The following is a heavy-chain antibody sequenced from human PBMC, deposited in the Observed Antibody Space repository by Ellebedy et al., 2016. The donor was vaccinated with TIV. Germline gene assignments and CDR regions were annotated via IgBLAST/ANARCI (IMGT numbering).Heavy chain of an antibody. CDR2: IYHSGNT. J-gene: IGHJ4*02. D-gene: IGHD1-14*01. CDR1: GGSISSGDYY. V-gene: IGHV4-30-4*01. CDR3: ARDTPGRNHFDY. Sequence: SETLSLXCTVSGGSISSGDYYWSWIRQPPGKGLEWIGYIYHSGNTYYNPSLYSRVAISLDTSKNQFSLRLASVTAADTAVYYCARDTPGRNHFDYWGQGALVIVSS.